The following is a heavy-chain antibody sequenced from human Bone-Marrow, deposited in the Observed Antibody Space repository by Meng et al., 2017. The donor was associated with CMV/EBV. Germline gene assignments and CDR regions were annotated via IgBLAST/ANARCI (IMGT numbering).Heavy chain of an antibody. D-gene: IGHD2-2*01. J-gene: IGHJ6*02. CDR2: INPNSGGT. Sequence: ASVKVSCKASGYTFTGYYMHWVRQASGQGLEWMGWINPNSGGTNYAQKFQGRVTMTRDTSISTAYMELSRLRSDDTAVYYCAKRGYCSSTSCYEGGYYYYGMDVWGQGTTVTVSS. CDR3: AKRGYCSSTSCYEGGYYYYGMDV. CDR1: GYTFTGYY. V-gene: IGHV1-2*02.